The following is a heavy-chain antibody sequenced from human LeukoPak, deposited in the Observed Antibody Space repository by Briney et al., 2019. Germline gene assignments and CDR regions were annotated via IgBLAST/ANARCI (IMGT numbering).Heavy chain of an antibody. D-gene: IGHD5-12*01. CDR1: AGSFISSSHH. CDR2: VYYGRTT. V-gene: IGHV4-39*01. CDR3: VRHDGRGGATMGAFDS. J-gene: IGHJ5*01. Sequence: SETLSLTCTVSAGSFISSSHHWGWIRQSPGEGLEWIGSVYYGRTTYYNPSLDGRVTVSLDTSANQFSLQLNSVTAADTAVYYCVRHDGRGGATMGAFDSWGQGSLVTVSP.